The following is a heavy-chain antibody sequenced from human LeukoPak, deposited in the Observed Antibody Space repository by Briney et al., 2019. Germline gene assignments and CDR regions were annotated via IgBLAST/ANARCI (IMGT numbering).Heavy chain of an antibody. CDR2: MNPNSGNT. CDR3: ATRGGNGAVDN. J-gene: IGHJ4*02. Sequence: ASVKVSCKASGYTFTNYDINWERQATGQGLEWMGWMNPNSGNTGHAQKFQGRITMTRNTSISTAYMELRSLTSEDTAVYYCATRGGNGAVDNWGQGTLVTVSS. V-gene: IGHV1-8*01. CDR1: GYTFTNYD. D-gene: IGHD2-8*01.